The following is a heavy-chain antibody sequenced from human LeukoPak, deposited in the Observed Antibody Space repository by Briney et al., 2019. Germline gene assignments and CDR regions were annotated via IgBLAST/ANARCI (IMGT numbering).Heavy chain of an antibody. J-gene: IGHJ4*02. CDR3: ATTLGSGWKFDY. V-gene: IGHV3-30*03. CDR1: GFTFSSYG. CDR2: ISYDGSSK. D-gene: IGHD6-19*01. Sequence: GGSLRLSCAASGFTFSSYGMHWVRQTPGKGLEWVAVISYDGSSKYNEDSVKGRFTISRDNSKNTLYLQMNSLRVEGTAVYYCATTLGSGWKFDYWGQGTLVTVSS.